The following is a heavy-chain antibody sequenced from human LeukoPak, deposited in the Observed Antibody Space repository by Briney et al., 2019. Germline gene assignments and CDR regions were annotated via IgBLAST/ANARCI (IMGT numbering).Heavy chain of an antibody. D-gene: IGHD3-16*02. V-gene: IGHV1-69*13. CDR2: IIPIFGTA. CDR3: ARSYYDYVWGSYRYDD. CDR1: GGTFSSYA. Sequence: ASVKVSCKASGGTFSSYAISWVRQAPGHGLEWMGGIIPIFGTANYAQKFQGRVTITADESTSTAYMELSSLRSEDTAVYYCARSYYDYVWGSYRYDDWGQGTLVTVSS. J-gene: IGHJ4*02.